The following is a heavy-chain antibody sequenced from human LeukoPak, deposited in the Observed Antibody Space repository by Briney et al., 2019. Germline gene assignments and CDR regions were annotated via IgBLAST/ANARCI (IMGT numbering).Heavy chain of an antibody. J-gene: IGHJ4*02. V-gene: IGHV3-21*01. CDR3: ARDLYYYDSSGALD. D-gene: IGHD3-22*01. CDR2: ISSSSSYI. Sequence: GGSLRLSCAASGFTFSSYSMNWVLQAPRKGLEWVSSISSSSSYIYYADSVKGRFTISRDNAKNSLYLQMNSLRAEDTAVYYCARDLYYYDSSGALDWGQGTLVTVSS. CDR1: GFTFSSYS.